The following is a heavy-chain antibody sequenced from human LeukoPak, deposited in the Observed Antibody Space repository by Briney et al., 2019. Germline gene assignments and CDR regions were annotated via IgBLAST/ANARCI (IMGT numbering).Heavy chain of an antibody. CDR1: GFTVSNSY. Sequence: GGSLRLSCAASGFTVSNSYMSWVRQAPGKGLEWVSLIYSGGNTYYADSVKGRFTISRDNSKNTLYLQMNSLRAEDTAVYYCAKVRDFWSGAGDYWGQGTLVTVSS. CDR3: AKVRDFWSGAGDY. V-gene: IGHV3-66*01. J-gene: IGHJ4*02. D-gene: IGHD3-3*01. CDR2: IYSGGNT.